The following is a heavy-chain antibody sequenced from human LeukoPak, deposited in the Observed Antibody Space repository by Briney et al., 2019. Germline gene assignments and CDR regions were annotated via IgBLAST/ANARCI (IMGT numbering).Heavy chain of an antibody. CDR2: IYYSGST. V-gene: IGHV4-59*08. Sequence: SEPLSLTCTVSGGSISSYYWICIRQPPGKGLEWIGYIYYSGSTNYNPSLKSRVTISVDTSKDQFSLKLSSVTAPDTAVYYCVRHGTQKYVADYWGQGTLVTVSS. D-gene: IGHD1-1*01. CDR3: VRHGTQKYVADY. CDR1: GGSISSYY. J-gene: IGHJ4*02.